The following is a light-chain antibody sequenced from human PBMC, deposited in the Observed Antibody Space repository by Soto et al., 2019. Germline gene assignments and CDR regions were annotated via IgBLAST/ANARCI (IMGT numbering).Light chain of an antibody. Sequence: QSALTQPASVSGSPGQSITISCTGTSSDVGGYNYVSWYQQHPGKAPKLMIYEVSNRPSGVSNRFSSSKSGNTASLTISGLQAEDEADYYCSSYTSSSTLWVFGTGTKVTVL. CDR3: SSYTSSSTLWV. CDR2: EVS. V-gene: IGLV2-14*01. CDR1: SSDVGGYNY. J-gene: IGLJ1*01.